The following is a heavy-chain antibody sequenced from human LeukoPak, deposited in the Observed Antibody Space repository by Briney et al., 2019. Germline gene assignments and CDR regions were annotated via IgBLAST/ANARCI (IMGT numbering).Heavy chain of an antibody. CDR2: VGISSGNT. J-gene: IGHJ4*02. D-gene: IGHD5-12*01. V-gene: IGHV3-48*04. CDR1: GFTFSDYS. Sequence: GGSLRLSCAASGFTFSDYSMNWVRQAPGKGLEWISYVGISSGNTKYADSVKGRFTISGDSAKNSVCLQMNSLRVEDTAVYYCARDHRYAFDNWGQGTLVTVSS. CDR3: ARDHRYAFDN.